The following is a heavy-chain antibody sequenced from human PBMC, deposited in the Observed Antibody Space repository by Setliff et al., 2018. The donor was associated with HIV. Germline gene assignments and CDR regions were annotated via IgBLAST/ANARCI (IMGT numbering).Heavy chain of an antibody. V-gene: IGHV4-4*07. CDR1: DDSISSNY. Sequence: SETLSLTCTVSDDSISSNYWSWIRQPAGKGLEWIGRVSSRGDTNYNPSLKSRVTISVDTSKNQFSLKLSSVTAADTAVYYCAREDYYYYGMDVWGQGTTVTVSS. CDR2: VSSRGDT. CDR3: AREDYYYYGMDV. J-gene: IGHJ6*02.